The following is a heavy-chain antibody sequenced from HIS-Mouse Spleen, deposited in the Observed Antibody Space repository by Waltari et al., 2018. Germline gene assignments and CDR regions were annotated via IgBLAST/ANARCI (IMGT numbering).Heavy chain of an antibody. D-gene: IGHD6-19*01. Sequence: QVTLRESGPALEKPTQTLTLTCTFSGFSLSTSRMCVSWIRQPPGKALEWLARIDWDDDKYYSTSLKTRLTISKDTSKNQVVLTMTNMDPVDTATYYCARIAEGYSSGWYAFDYWGQGTLVTVSS. CDR1: GFSLSTSRMC. V-gene: IGHV2-70*15. CDR2: IDWDDDK. CDR3: ARIAEGYSSGWYAFDY. J-gene: IGHJ4*02.